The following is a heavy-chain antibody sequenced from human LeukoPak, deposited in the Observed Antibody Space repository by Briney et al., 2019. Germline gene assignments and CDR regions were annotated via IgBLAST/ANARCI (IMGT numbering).Heavy chain of an antibody. CDR3: ARAEAAGDNRGGYYYFYMDV. CDR1: GFTFSSYA. J-gene: IGHJ6*03. CDR2: ITASGATT. Sequence: GRSLRLSCAASGFTFSSYAMHWVRQAPGKGLEWVAGITASGATTYYADSVKGRFTISRDSSQSTLYLQMNSLRAEDTAVYYCARAEAAGDNRGGYYYFYMDVWGKGTTVTVSS. V-gene: IGHV3-23*01. D-gene: IGHD6-25*01.